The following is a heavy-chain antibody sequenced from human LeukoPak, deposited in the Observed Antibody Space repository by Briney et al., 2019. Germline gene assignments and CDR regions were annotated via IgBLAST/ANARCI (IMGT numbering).Heavy chain of an antibody. CDR2: ISWNSSSI. J-gene: IGHJ6*02. Sequence: GGSLRLSCAASGFTFDDYAMHWVRQAPGKGLEWVSGISWNSSSIGYADSVKGRFTISRDNAKNSLYLQMNSLRAEDTALYYCAKDMSVPAAIPSGSDYYYGMDVWGQGTTVTVSS. CDR3: AKDMSVPAAIPSGSDYYYGMDV. V-gene: IGHV3-9*01. CDR1: GFTFDDYA. D-gene: IGHD2-2*02.